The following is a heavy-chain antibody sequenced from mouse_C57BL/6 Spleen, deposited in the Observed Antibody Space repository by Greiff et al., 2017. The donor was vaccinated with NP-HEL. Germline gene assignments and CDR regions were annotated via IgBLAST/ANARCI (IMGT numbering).Heavy chain of an antibody. J-gene: IGHJ2*01. CDR2: INPNNGGT. Sequence: EVQLQQSGPELVKPGASVKMSCKASGYTFTDYNMHWVKQSHGKSLEWIGYINPNNGGTSYNQKFKGKATLTVNKSSSTAYMELRSLTSEDSAVYYCASIYYYGSSYYNFDYWGQGTTLTVSS. V-gene: IGHV1-22*01. CDR3: ASIYYYGSSYYNFDY. CDR1: GYTFTDYN. D-gene: IGHD1-1*01.